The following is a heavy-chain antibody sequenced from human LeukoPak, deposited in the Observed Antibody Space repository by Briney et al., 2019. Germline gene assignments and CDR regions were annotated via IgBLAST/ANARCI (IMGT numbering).Heavy chain of an antibody. V-gene: IGHV3-30*04. D-gene: IGHD6-19*01. J-gene: IGHJ4*02. CDR2: ISYDGSNK. CDR1: GFTFSSYA. Sequence: KPGGSLRLSCAASGFTFSSYAMHWVRQAPGKGLEWVAVISYDGSNKYYADSVKGRFTISRDNSKNTLYLQMNSLRAEDTAVYYCARAYSSGWALSARYWGQGTLVTVSS. CDR3: ARAYSSGWALSARY.